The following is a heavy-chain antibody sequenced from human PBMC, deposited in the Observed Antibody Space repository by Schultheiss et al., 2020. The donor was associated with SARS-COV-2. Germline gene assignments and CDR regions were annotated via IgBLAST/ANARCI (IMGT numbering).Heavy chain of an antibody. D-gene: IGHD3-3*01. CDR3: AKSLRFLEWLFDY. J-gene: IGHJ4*02. CDR1: GFTFSSYG. CDR2: ISGSGGST. Sequence: LSLTCAASGFTFSSYGMHWVRQAPGKGLEWVSAISGSGGSTYYADSVKGRFTISRDNSKNTLYLQMNSLRAEDTAVYYCAKSLRFLEWLFDYWGQGTLVTVSS. V-gene: IGHV3-23*01.